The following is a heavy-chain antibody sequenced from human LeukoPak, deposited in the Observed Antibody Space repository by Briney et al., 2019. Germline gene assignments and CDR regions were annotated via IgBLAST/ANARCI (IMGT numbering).Heavy chain of an antibody. CDR2: IENDGSNK. D-gene: IGHD6-6*01. Sequence: GALRLSCAASEFIFSNYGMCWVRQAPGKGLEWVAFIENDGSNKYYADSVRGRFTISRDNSRNTLYMQMNSLRVEDTAVYYCAKDPARGQLGIFDYWGQGVLVTVSS. CDR1: EFIFSNYG. J-gene: IGHJ4*02. V-gene: IGHV3-30*02. CDR3: AKDPARGQLGIFDY.